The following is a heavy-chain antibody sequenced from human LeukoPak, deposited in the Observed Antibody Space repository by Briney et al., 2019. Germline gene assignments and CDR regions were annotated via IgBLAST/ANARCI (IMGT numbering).Heavy chain of an antibody. CDR1: GGSISSGYY. CDR3: ARSGIAVAGPLFDY. CDR2: IYHSGST. V-gene: IGHV4-38-2*02. D-gene: IGHD6-19*01. Sequence: PSETLSLTCTVSGGSISSGYYWGWIRQPPGKGQEWSGSIYHSGSTYYNPSLKSRVTISVDTSKNQFSLKLSSVTAADTAVYYCARSGIAVAGPLFDYWGQGTLVTVSS. J-gene: IGHJ4*02.